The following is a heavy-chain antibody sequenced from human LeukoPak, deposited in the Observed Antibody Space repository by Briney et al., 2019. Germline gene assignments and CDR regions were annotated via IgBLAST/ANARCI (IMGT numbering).Heavy chain of an antibody. V-gene: IGHV3-49*03. J-gene: IGHJ4*02. D-gene: IGHD2-15*01. CDR3: TRDLLSATPFDY. CDR1: GFTFGDYA. Sequence: GGSLRLSCTASGFTFGDYAMSWFRQAPGKGLEWVGFIRSKAYGETTEYAASVKGRFTIPRDDSKSIAYLQMNSLKTEDTAVYYCTRDLLSATPFDYWGQGTLVTVSS. CDR2: IRSKAYGETT.